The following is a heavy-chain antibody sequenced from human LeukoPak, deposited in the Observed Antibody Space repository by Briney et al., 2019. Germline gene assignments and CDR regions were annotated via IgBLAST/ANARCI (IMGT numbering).Heavy chain of an antibody. CDR1: GFTFSSYE. J-gene: IGHJ4*02. CDR3: ARMNDYVWGSYRYGGSYYFDY. D-gene: IGHD3-16*02. Sequence: GGSLRLSCAASGFTFSSYEMNWVRQAPGKGLEWVSYISSSGSTIYYADSVKGRFTISRDNAKNSLYLQMNSLRAEDTAVYYCARMNDYVWGSYRYGGSYYFDYWAREPWSPSPQ. V-gene: IGHV3-48*03. CDR2: ISSSGSTI.